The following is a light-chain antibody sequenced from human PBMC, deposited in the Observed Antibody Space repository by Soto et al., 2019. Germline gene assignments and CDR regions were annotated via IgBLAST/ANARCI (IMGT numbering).Light chain of an antibody. CDR1: QGISNF. J-gene: IGKJ1*01. CDR3: QQSFTNPKT. V-gene: IGKV1-39*01. CDR2: TAS. Sequence: DIQMTQSPSSLSASVGDRVTITCRASQGISNFLNWYQQKPGEAPKVLIYTASNLQTGVPSRFSGSGSGTVFTLTINSLQAEDFETYFCQQSFTNPKTFGQGTEV.